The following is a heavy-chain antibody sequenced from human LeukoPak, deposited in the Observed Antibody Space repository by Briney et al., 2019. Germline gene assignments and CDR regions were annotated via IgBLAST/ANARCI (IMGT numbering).Heavy chain of an antibody. D-gene: IGHD2-15*01. CDR2: ISSSGSTI. Sequence: GGSLRLSCAASGFTFSDYYMSWIRQAPGKGLEWVSYISSSGSTIYYADSVKGRFTIYRDNAKNSLYLQMNSLRAEDTAVYDCARDDAGIVVVVAGGFDYWGQGTLVTVSS. J-gene: IGHJ4*02. CDR1: GFTFSDYY. CDR3: ARDDAGIVVVVAGGFDY. V-gene: IGHV3-11*01.